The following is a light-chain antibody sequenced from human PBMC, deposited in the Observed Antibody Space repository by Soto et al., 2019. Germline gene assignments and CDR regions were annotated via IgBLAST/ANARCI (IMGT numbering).Light chain of an antibody. CDR2: EAS. CDR3: LQHSDYALT. Sequence: DVQMTQSASSLSASVGDRVTITCRASQDIGYRLGWYQQKPGEVPKRLIYEASSLQGELPSRYSSAGSGKDFAHIISGLQHEDIDTYGCLQHSDYALTFGQGTKLDI. J-gene: IGKJ2*01. CDR1: QDIGYR. V-gene: IGKV1-17*01.